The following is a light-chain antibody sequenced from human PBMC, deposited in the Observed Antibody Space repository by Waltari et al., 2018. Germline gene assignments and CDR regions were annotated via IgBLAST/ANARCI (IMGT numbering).Light chain of an antibody. CDR2: WAA. CDR3: QQYYSTPWT. V-gene: IGKV4-1*01. J-gene: IGKJ1*01. Sequence: DIVMTQSPDSLAVSLGVRATFNCKPSQTVLYSSNNKNYLPWYQQKPGQPPKLLIYWAATRQSGVPDRFSGSGSGTDFTLTISSLQTEDVAVYYCQQYYSTPWTFGQGTKVEIK. CDR1: QTVLYSSNNKNY.